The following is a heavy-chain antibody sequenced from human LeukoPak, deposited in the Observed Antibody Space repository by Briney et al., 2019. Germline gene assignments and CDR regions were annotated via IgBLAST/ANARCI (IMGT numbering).Heavy chain of an antibody. Sequence: PSETLSLPCAVYGGSFSGYYWSWIRQPPGKGLEWIGEINHSGSTNYKPSVTSRVTISVDTSKNQFSLKLSSVTAADTALYCCARDDTYFYDSSGHGFDFWGQGTLVTVSS. CDR2: INHSGST. V-gene: IGHV4-34*01. J-gene: IGHJ4*02. D-gene: IGHD3-22*01. CDR1: GGSFSGYY. CDR3: ARDDTYFYDSSGHGFDF.